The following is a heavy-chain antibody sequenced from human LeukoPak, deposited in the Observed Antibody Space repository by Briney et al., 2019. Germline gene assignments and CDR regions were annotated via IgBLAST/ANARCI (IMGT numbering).Heavy chain of an antibody. J-gene: IGHJ6*02. CDR1: GGSIGSYY. CDR3: AREDPQTTVPEGLDV. CDR2: IYYSGTT. Sequence: SEALSLTCAVSGGSIGSYYWSWLRQPPGWGLEWIGYIYYSGTTNYNPSLKSRVTISVDTSKNQFSLKLTSVTAADTAIYYCAREDPQTTVPEGLDVWGQGTTVTVS. D-gene: IGHD4-17*01. V-gene: IGHV4-59*01.